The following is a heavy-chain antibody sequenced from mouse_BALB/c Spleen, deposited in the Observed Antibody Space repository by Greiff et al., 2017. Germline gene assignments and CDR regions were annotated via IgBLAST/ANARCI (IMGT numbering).Heavy chain of an antibody. J-gene: IGHJ2*01. CDR3: ARHSTTVVAPDY. CDR1: GYAFSSYW. D-gene: IGHD1-1*01. CDR2: IYPGDGDT. Sequence: QVQLKQSGAELVRPGSSVKISCKASGYAFSSYWMNWVKQRPGQGLEWIGQIYPGDGDTNYNGKFKGKATLTADKSSSTAYMQLSSLTSEDSAVYFCARHSTTVVAPDYWGQGTTLTVSS. V-gene: IGHV1-80*01.